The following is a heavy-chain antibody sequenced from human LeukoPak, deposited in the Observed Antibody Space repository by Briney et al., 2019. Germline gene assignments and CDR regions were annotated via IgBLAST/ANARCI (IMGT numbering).Heavy chain of an antibody. CDR1: GYTFTTYG. D-gene: IGHD3-9*01. CDR2: ISAYNGNT. J-gene: IGHJ4*02. CDR3: ARAGKGVILTGYYFFDY. Sequence: ASVKVSCKASGYTFTTYGITWVRQAPGQGLEWMGWISAYNGNTNYAQKLQGRVTMTTDTSTSTAYMELRSLTSDDTAVYYCARAGKGVILTGYYFFDYWGQGTLVTVSS. V-gene: IGHV1-18*01.